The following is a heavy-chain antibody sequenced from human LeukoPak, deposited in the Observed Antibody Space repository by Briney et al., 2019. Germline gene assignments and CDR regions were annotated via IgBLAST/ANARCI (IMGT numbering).Heavy chain of an antibody. CDR3: AKVSGSYCSSTSCYGPR. V-gene: IGHV3-23*01. J-gene: IGHJ4*02. D-gene: IGHD2-2*01. Sequence: GGSLRLSCAASGFTFSSYAMSWVRQAPGKGLEWVSAISGSGGSTYYADSVKGRFTISRDNPKNTLYLQMNSLRAEDTAVYYCAKVSGSYCSSTSCYGPRWGQGTLVTGSS. CDR1: GFTFSSYA. CDR2: ISGSGGST.